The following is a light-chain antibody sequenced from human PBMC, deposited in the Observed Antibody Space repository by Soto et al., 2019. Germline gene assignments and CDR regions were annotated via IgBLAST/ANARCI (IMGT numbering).Light chain of an antibody. Sequence: DIVVTQSPLSLPVTPGESASISCRSNQSLLHRNGFNFLDWYLQKPGQSPQLLIYLGSNRASGVPDRFSGSGSGTDFTLKISRVEAEDVGVYYCMQSLQTPFTFGGGTKVENK. J-gene: IGKJ4*01. CDR3: MQSLQTPFT. CDR2: LGS. V-gene: IGKV2-28*01. CDR1: QSLLHRNGFNF.